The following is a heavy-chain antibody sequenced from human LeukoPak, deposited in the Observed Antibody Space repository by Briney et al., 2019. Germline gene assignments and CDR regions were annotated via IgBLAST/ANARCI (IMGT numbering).Heavy chain of an antibody. CDR3: ARDHIGSGWTSYYFDY. J-gene: IGHJ4*02. CDR1: GDSVSSNSAA. D-gene: IGHD6-19*01. V-gene: IGHV6-1*01. CDR2: TYYRSKWYN. Sequence: SQTLSLTCAISGDSVSSNSAAWNWIRQSPSRGLEWLGRTYYRSKWYNDYAVSVKSRITINPDTSKNQFSLRLNSVTPEDTAVYYCARDHIGSGWTSYYFDYWGQGTLVTVSS.